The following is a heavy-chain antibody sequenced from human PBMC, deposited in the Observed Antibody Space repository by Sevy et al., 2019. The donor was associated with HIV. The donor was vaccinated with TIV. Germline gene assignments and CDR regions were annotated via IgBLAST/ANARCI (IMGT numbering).Heavy chain of an antibody. CDR2: ISAYNGNT. CDR1: GYTFTSYG. CDR3: ARDQKYSDIVVVVARWFDP. V-gene: IGHV1-18*01. J-gene: IGHJ5*02. Sequence: ASVKVSCKASGYTFTSYGISWVRQAPGQGLEWMGWISAYNGNTNDAQKLQGRVTMTTDTSTSTANMELRSLRSDDTALYYCARDQKYSDIVVVVARWFDPWGQGTLVTVSS. D-gene: IGHD2-15*01.